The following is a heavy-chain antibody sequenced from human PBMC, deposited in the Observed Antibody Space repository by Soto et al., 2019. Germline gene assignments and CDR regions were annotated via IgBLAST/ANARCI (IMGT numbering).Heavy chain of an antibody. CDR1: GGSISSYY. J-gene: IGHJ6*02. D-gene: IGHD6-13*01. CDR2: IYYSGST. CDR3: ARARIAAADATPESSPQIEGRYYYYGMDV. V-gene: IGHV4-59*01. Sequence: SETLSLTCTVSGGSISSYYWSWIRQPPGKGLEWIGYIYYSGSTNYNPSLKSRVTISVDTSKNQFSLKLSSVTAADTAVYYCARARIAAADATPESSPQIEGRYYYYGMDVWGQGTTVTVSS.